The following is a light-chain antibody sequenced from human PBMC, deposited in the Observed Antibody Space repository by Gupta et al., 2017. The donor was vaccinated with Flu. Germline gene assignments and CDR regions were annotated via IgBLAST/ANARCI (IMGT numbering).Light chain of an antibody. CDR3: QQYGGSPET. CDR1: QTVSGNK. V-gene: IGKV3-20*01. CDR2: DAS. J-gene: IGKJ1*01. Sequence: EIVLAQSPGTLSLSPGERVTLSCRASQTVSGNKLAWYQQKPGQAPRLLIYDASSRATGIPDRFSGSGTGTDFTLTIASLESEDFAVYYCQQYGGSPETFGQGTKVEI.